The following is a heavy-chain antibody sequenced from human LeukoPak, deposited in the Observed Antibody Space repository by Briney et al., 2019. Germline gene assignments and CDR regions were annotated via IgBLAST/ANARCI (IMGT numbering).Heavy chain of an antibody. J-gene: IGHJ4*02. V-gene: IGHV3-30*04. CDR1: GFTFSSYA. D-gene: IGHD6-6*01. CDR2: ISYDGSNK. CDR3: ARDWGLKYSSYALDY. Sequence: GGSLRLSCAASGFTFSSYAMHWVRQAPGKGLEWVAVISYDGSNKYYAHSVKGRFTISIDNAKKSLYLHMNSLSAEDTAVYYCARDWGLKYSSYALDYWGPGTLVTVSS.